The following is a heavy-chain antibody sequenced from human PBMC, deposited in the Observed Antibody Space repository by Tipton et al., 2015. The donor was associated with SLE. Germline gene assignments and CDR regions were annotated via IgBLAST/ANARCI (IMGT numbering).Heavy chain of an antibody. CDR2: IYRSGST. CDR3: ARGIVGPRWFDP. CDR1: GGSINSSHW. J-gene: IGHJ5*02. D-gene: IGHD1-26*01. V-gene: IGHV4-4*02. Sequence: TLSLTCAVSGGSINSSHWWSWVRQPPGKGLEWIGEIYRSGSTNYNPSLKSRVSISVDTSKNQFSLKLSSVTAADTAVYYCARGIVGPRWFDPWGQGTLVTVSS.